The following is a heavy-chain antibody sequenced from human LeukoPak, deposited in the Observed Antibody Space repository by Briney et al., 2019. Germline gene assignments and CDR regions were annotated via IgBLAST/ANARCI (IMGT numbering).Heavy chain of an antibody. D-gene: IGHD6-13*01. CDR1: GFTFSGYG. Sequence: GGSLRLSCAASGFTFSGYGMHWVRQAPGKGLEWVATISYDGSNKNYADSVKGRFTISRDNSKNTVYLQMNSLRAEDTAVYYCAKLIAAAGWDFDYWGQGTLVTVSS. CDR2: ISYDGSNK. J-gene: IGHJ4*02. V-gene: IGHV3-30*18. CDR3: AKLIAAAGWDFDY.